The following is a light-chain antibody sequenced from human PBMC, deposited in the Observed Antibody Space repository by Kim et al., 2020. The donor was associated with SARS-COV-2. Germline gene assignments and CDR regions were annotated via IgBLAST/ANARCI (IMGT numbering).Light chain of an antibody. V-gene: IGKV3-20*01. CDR2: GAS. CDR3: QEYGRTPRT. CDR1: QSVSSSY. Sequence: APGETATLSCRASQSVSSSYLVWYQQKPGQAPRLLSYGASSRATGIPDRFSGSGSGTDFTLTISRLEPEDFAVYYCQEYGRTPRTFGQGTKVDIK. J-gene: IGKJ1*01.